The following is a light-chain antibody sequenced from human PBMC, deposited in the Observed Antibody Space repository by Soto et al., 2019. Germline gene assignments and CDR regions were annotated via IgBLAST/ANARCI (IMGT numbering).Light chain of an antibody. J-gene: IGKJ4*01. V-gene: IGKV3-15*01. Sequence: EIVMTQSPATLSVSPGERATLSCRASQTVSTSLAWYQQKPGQSPRLLIQGASTRATGIPARFSGSGSGTEFTLTISSLRSEDFAVYFCQQYHNWPLTFGGGTKVDIK. CDR1: QTVSTS. CDR3: QQYHNWPLT. CDR2: GAS.